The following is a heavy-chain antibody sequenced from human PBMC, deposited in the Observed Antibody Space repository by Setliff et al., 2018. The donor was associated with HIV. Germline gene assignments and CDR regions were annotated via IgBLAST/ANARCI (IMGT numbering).Heavy chain of an antibody. J-gene: IGHJ6*02. CDR3: ARDPYSSGWNEYLSYYSYYNMDV. D-gene: IGHD6-19*01. V-gene: IGHV3-7*01. Sequence: GGSLRLSCAASGFTFSSYWMSWVRQAPGKGLEWVANIKQDGSEKYYVDSVKGRFTISRDNSKDTLFLQMNSLRPEDTAIYYCARDPYSSGWNEYLSYYSYYNMDVWGQGTTVTVSS. CDR2: IKQDGSEK. CDR1: GFTFSSYW.